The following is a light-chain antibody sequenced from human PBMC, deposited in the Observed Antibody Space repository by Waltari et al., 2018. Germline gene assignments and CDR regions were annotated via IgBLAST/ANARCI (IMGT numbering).Light chain of an antibody. V-gene: IGLV2-8*01. CDR3: SSFAGGNMLV. J-gene: IGLJ2*01. CDR1: SRDIGHYDY. Sequence: QSALTQPPSASGSHGQSVTISCTGSSRDIGHYDYVSWYQQHPGKAPKLMIYEVNKRPSGVPDRFSGSKSGNTASLTVSGLQGEDEAEYFCSSFAGGNMLVFGGGTNLTVL. CDR2: EVN.